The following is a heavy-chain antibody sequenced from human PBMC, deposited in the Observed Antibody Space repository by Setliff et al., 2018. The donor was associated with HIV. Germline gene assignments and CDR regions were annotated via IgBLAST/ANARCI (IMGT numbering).Heavy chain of an antibody. CDR3: ASPSFGDVDYYYGMDV. CDR1: GYTFTNYY. V-gene: IGHV1-46*01. CDR2: IYPGGARR. D-gene: IGHD3-10*01. Sequence: ASVKVSCKASGYTFTNYYMHWVRQAPGQGLEWMGIIYPGGARRSYAQKFQGRVTMTWDTSTSTVYMELSSLRSEDTAFYYCASPSFGDVDYYYGMDVWGQGTTVTVSS. J-gene: IGHJ6*02.